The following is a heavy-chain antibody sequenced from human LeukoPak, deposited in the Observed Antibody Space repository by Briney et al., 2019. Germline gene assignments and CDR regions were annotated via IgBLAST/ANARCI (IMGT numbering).Heavy chain of an antibody. CDR3: ANIPFGGSAAALYYFDY. V-gene: IGHV3-74*01. CDR2: INGDGSST. J-gene: IGHJ4*02. D-gene: IGHD6-13*01. CDR1: GFTFSSYW. Sequence: PGGSLRLSCAASGFTFSSYWMHWVRQAPGKGLVWVARINGDGSSTRYADSGKGRFTISRDNAKNTLYLHMNSLRAEDTAVYYCANIPFGGSAAALYYFDYWGQGTLVTVSS.